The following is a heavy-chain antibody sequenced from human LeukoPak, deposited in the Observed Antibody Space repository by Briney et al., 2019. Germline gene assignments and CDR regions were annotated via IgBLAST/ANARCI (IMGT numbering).Heavy chain of an antibody. V-gene: IGHV1-2*02. CDR3: ARGRNIGVVGAATNLEDC. CDR1: GYTFTGYY. Sequence: ASVKVSCKASGYTFTGYYMHWVRQAPGQGLEWMGWINPNSGGTNYAQKFQGRVTMTRDTSISTAYVELSSLRSDDTAVYYCARGRNIGVVGAATNLEDCWGQGTLVTVSS. CDR2: INPNSGGT. J-gene: IGHJ4*02. D-gene: IGHD2-15*01.